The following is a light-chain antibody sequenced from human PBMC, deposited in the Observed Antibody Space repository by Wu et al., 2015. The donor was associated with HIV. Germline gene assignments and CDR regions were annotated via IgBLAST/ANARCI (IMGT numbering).Light chain of an antibody. Sequence: EIVLTQSPGTLSLSPGERATLSCRASQTLSGNYLAWYQQKPGQAPRLLISGASNRASGIPDRFSGGGSGTDFTLTISRLEPEDFAVYFCQQYDNSPPWTFGQGTKVKAK. J-gene: IGKJ1*01. V-gene: IGKV3-20*01. CDR1: QTLSGNY. CDR3: QQYDNSPPWT. CDR2: GAS.